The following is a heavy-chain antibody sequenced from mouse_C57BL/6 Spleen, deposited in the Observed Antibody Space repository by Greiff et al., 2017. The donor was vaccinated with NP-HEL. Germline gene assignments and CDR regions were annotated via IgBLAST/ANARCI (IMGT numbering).Heavy chain of an antibody. CDR2: IYPGDGDT. D-gene: IGHD2-4*01. J-gene: IGHJ3*01. Sequence: VQLQQSGPELVKPGASVKISCKASGYAFSSSWMNWVKQRPGKGLEWIGRIYPGDGDTNYNGKFKGKATLTADKSSSTAYMQLSSLTSEDSAVYFCAERSCDYEGFAYWGQGTLVTVSA. CDR3: AERSCDYEGFAY. V-gene: IGHV1-82*01. CDR1: GYAFSSSW.